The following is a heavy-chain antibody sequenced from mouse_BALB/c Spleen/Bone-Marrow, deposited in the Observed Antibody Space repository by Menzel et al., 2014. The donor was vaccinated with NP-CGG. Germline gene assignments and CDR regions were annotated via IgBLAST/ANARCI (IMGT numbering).Heavy chain of an antibody. V-gene: IGHV14-3*02. CDR2: IDPANGNT. CDR3: ARVQYLRGRGLDY. D-gene: IGHD5-1-1*01. Sequence: VQLQQPGAELVKPRASVKLSCTASDFNFNHTSMHWVNQRPEQGLEWIGRIDPANGNTKYYPKFQGKATITADTSSNTAYLQLSSLTSEDISDYYCARVQYLRGRGLDYWGQVTSLTVAS. CDR1: DFNFNHTS. J-gene: IGHJ2*02.